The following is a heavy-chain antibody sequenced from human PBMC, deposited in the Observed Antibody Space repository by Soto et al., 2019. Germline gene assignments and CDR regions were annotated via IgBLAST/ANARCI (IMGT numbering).Heavy chain of an antibody. J-gene: IGHJ3*02. CDR2: ISSSSSTI. CDR1: GFTFSSYS. Sequence: GGSLRLSFAASGFTFSSYSMNWVRQAPGKGLEWVSYISSSSSTIYYADSVKGRFTISRDNAKNSLYLQMNSLRAEDTAVYYCAGGNDYRDAFDIWGQGTMVTVSS. CDR3: AGGNDYRDAFDI. D-gene: IGHD4-17*01. V-gene: IGHV3-48*01.